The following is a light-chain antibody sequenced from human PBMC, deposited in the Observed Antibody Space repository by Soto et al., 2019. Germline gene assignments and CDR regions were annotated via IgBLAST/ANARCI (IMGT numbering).Light chain of an antibody. Sequence: TGLTQPQPTLLLSPGERAPLSSRATRSVNNFVAWYQQKPGQAPSLLISGASNRATGIPDRFSGSGSGTDFTLTINSLEPEDFAVYFCHQRAGWPPTFGGGTKVDIK. CDR1: RSVNNF. J-gene: IGKJ4*01. CDR3: HQRAGWPPT. V-gene: IGKV3-11*01. CDR2: GAS.